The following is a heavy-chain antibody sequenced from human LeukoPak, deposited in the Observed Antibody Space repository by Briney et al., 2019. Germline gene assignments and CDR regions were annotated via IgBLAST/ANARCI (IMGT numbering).Heavy chain of an antibody. J-gene: IGHJ6*02. CDR3: ARDCSGGSCYWGHYYYGMDV. CDR1: GYTFTSYG. CDR2: ISAYNGNT. D-gene: IGHD2-15*01. V-gene: IGHV1-18*01. Sequence: ASVKVSCKASGYTFTSYGMSWVRQAPGQGLEWMGWISAYNGNTNYAQKLQGRVTMTTDTSTSTAYIELRSLRSDDTAVYYCARDCSGGSCYWGHYYYGMDVWGQGTTVTVSS.